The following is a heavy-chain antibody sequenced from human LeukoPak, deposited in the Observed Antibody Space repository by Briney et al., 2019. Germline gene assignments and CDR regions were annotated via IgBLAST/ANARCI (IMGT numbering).Heavy chain of an antibody. CDR2: VYYTGST. J-gene: IGHJ4*02. V-gene: IGHV4-61*08. CDR3: ARDRYSYGYYFDY. Sequence: SETLSLTCIVSAGSVSNGDYYWSWLRQPPGKALEWIGYVYYTGSTYYNPSLEGRVTISVDTSRNQFSVKLSSVTAADTAVYYCARDRYSYGYYFDYWGQGTLVTVSS. D-gene: IGHD5-18*01. CDR1: AGSVSNGDYY.